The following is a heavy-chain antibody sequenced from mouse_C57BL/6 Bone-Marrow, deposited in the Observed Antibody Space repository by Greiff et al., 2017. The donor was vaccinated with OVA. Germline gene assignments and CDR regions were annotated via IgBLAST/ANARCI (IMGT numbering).Heavy chain of an antibody. V-gene: IGHV1-59*01. J-gene: IGHJ4*01. D-gene: IGHD1-1*01. CDR3: ARDYYGSSYVTLYAMDY. CDR2: IDPSDSYT. CDR1: GYTFTSYW. Sequence: QVQLQQPGAELVRPGTSVKLSCKASGYTFTSYWMHWVKQRPGQGLEWIGVIDPSDSYTNYNQKFKGKATLTVDTSSSTAYMQLSSLTSEDSAVYYCARDYYGSSYVTLYAMDYWGQGTSVTVSS.